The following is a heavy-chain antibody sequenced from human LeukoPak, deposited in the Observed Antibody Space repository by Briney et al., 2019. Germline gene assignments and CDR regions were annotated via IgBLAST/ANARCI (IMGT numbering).Heavy chain of an antibody. V-gene: IGHV4-34*01. CDR2: INHSGST. J-gene: IGHJ4*02. Sequence: NPSETLSLTCAVYGGSFSGYYWSWIRQPPGKGLEWIGEINHSGSTNYNPSLKNRVTISVDTSKNQFSLKLSSVTAADTAVYYCASRTGELDYWGQGTPVTVSS. CDR3: ASRTGELDY. CDR1: GGSFSGYY. D-gene: IGHD7-27*01.